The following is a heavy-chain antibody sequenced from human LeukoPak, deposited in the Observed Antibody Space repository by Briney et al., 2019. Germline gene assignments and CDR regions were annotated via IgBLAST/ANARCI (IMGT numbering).Heavy chain of an antibody. CDR2: INPSSGGT. CDR3: AREISLAGIAGVYNWFDH. D-gene: IGHD6-13*01. Sequence: GASVKVSCKASGYTFTGYYMHWVRQAPGQGLEWMGWINPSSGGTNYAQKFQGRVTMTRDTSISTAYMELSRLRSDDTAVYYCAREISLAGIAGVYNWFDHWGQGTLVTVSS. J-gene: IGHJ5*02. V-gene: IGHV1-2*02. CDR1: GYTFTGYY.